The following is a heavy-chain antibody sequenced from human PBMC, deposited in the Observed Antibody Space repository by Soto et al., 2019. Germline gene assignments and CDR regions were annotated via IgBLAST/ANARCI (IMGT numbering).Heavy chain of an antibody. V-gene: IGHV3-30-3*01. CDR1: GFTFSNYV. D-gene: IGHD2-21*01. CDR2: ISIDGNSE. J-gene: IGHJ1*01. Sequence: QVPLVESGGGVVQPGRSLRVSCVASGFTFSNYVMHWVRQAPGKGLEWVAGISIDGNSEHYADSVKGRFTISRENSKNTVYLQMNSLRVEDTAVYYCATEVYGSGRAGTFFQWGQGTLVTVSS. CDR3: ATEVYGSGRAGTFFQ.